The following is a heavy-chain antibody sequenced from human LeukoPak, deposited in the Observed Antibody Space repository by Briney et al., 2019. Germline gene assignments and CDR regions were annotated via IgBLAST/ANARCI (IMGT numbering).Heavy chain of an antibody. CDR3: ARHLADFWCGDDAFDI. CDR1: GGSISSSSYY. V-gene: IGHV4-39*01. J-gene: IGHJ3*02. Sequence: PSETLSLTCTVSGGSISSSSYYWGWIRQPPGKGLEWNGSIYYSGSTYYNPSLKSRVTISVDTSKNQFSLKLSSVTAADTAVYYCARHLADFWCGDDAFDIWGQGTMVTVSS. D-gene: IGHD3-3*01. CDR2: IYYSGST.